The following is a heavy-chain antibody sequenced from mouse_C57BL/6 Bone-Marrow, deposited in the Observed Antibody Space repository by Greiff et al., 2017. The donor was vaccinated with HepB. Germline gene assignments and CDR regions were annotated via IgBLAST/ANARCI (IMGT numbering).Heavy chain of an antibody. V-gene: IGHV1-74*01. Sequence: VKLQQPGAELVKPGASVKVSCKASGYTFTSYWMHWVKQRPGQGLEWIGRIHPSDSDTNYNQKFKGKATLTVDKSSSTAYMQLSSLTSEDSAVYYCAISLYYDYAAWFAYWGQGTLVTVSA. D-gene: IGHD2-4*01. CDR1: GYTFTSYW. J-gene: IGHJ3*01. CDR3: AISLYYDYAAWFAY. CDR2: IHPSDSDT.